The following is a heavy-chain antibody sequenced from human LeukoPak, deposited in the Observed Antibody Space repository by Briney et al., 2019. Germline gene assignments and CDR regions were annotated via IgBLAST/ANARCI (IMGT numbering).Heavy chain of an antibody. CDR1: GYTFTSYG. V-gene: IGHV1-18*01. Sequence: ASVKVSCKASGYTFTSYGISWVRQAPGQGLERMGWVSAYNGNTNYAQKLQGRVTMTTDTSTSTAYMELRSLRSDDTAVYYCARDGTAMVRDWFDPWGQGTLVTVSS. D-gene: IGHD5-18*01. CDR3: ARDGTAMVRDWFDP. J-gene: IGHJ5*02. CDR2: VSAYNGNT.